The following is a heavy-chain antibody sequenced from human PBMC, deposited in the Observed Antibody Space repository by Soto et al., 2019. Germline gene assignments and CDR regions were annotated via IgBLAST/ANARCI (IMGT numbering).Heavy chain of an antibody. J-gene: IGHJ4*02. V-gene: IGHV4-39*01. Sequence: SETLSLTCTDSGGSIYRSGYYWGWIRQPPGRGLEWIGNIDYNGVTYSNPSLKSRVTISRDTSKNQFSLKLTSVTAADTALYYCGKVLVGATGHTDSDSWGPGTLVTVSS. D-gene: IGHD2-15*01. CDR3: GKVLVGATGHTDSDS. CDR2: IDYNGVT. CDR1: GGSIYRSGYY.